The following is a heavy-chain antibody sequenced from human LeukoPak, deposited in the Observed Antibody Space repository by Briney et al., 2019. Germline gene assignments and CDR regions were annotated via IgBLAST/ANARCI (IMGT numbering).Heavy chain of an antibody. D-gene: IGHD3-22*01. V-gene: IGHV3-64D*06. J-gene: IGHJ4*02. CDR2: INSNGGRT. CDR3: VKDLYYDNSGYYSGAFDY. CDR1: GFTFKKYA. Sequence: GGSLRLSCSASGFTFKKYAMHWVRQAPGKGLEHVSAINSNGGRTYYADSVKGRFTISRDNSKNTLFLQMSSLRVEDTAVYYCVKDLYYDNSGYYSGAFDYWGQGTLVTVSS.